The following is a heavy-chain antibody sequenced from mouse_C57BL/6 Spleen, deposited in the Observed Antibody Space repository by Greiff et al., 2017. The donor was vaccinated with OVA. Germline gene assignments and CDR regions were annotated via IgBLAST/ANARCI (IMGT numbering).Heavy chain of an antibody. CDR2: IDPSDSYT. J-gene: IGHJ4*01. D-gene: IGHD1-2*01. CDR3: ARSTSVVLRLYAMDY. V-gene: IGHV1-50*01. Sequence: VQLQQPGAELVKPGASVKLSCKASGYTFTSYWMQWVKQRPGQGLEWIGEIDPSDSYTNYNQKFKGKATLTVDTSSSTAYMQLSSLTSEDSAVYYCARSTSVVLRLYAMDYWGQGTSVTVSS. CDR1: GYTFTSYW.